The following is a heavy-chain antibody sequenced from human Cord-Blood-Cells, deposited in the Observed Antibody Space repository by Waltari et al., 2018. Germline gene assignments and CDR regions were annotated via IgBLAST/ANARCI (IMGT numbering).Heavy chain of an antibody. Sequence: APGKGLEWVSYISSSGSTIYYADSVKGRFTISRDNAKNSLYLQMNSLRAEDTAVYYCARDFTIFGVVKFDYWGQGTLVTVSS. CDR3: ARDFTIFGVVKFDY. D-gene: IGHD3-3*01. CDR2: ISSSGSTI. J-gene: IGHJ4*02. V-gene: IGHV3-48*03.